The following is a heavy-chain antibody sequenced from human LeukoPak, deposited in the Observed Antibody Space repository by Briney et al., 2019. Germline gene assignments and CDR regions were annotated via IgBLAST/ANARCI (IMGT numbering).Heavy chain of an antibody. CDR3: ARRNILTEGEALDI. J-gene: IGHJ3*02. CDR2: NYISGSN. CDR1: GGSLSSYY. V-gene: IGHV4-59*08. Sequence: TSDTLCLTCAVSGGSLSSYYWTWLRQPPGKGLEWFGYNYISGSNNDNHALRSRVTISGEAAKNQVPLKLNSVTAADTAGYYCARRNILTEGEALDIWGGGTLVPVSS. D-gene: IGHD3-9*01.